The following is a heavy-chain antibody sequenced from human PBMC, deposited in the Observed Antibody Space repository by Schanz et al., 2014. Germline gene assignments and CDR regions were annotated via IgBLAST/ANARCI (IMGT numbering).Heavy chain of an antibody. CDR3: VRDSFFAFDY. D-gene: IGHD3-3*01. CDR1: EFTFSTDA. Sequence: EMQLLESGGGLIQPGGSLRLSCAASEFTFSTDAMSWVRQAPGKGLEWLSVISASGGDTYYADSVKGRFTISRDNAKSSLYLQMNSLRAEDTAVYYCVRDSFFAFDYWGQGTLVTVSS. CDR2: ISASGGDT. V-gene: IGHV3-23*01. J-gene: IGHJ4*02.